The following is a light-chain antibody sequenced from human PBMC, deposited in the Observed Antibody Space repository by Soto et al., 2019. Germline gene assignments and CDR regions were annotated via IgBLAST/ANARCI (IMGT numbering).Light chain of an antibody. CDR1: ASNVGAGYD. J-gene: IGLJ2*01. CDR3: QSYDSSLRVI. V-gene: IGLV1-40*01. CDR2: GNT. Sequence: QSVLTQPPSVSGATGQRVTISCTGSASNVGAGYDVHWYQHLPGTAPKLLIFGNTNRPSGVPHRFSGSRSGTSASLAITGLQAEDEADYYCQSYDSSLRVIFGGGTKHTVL.